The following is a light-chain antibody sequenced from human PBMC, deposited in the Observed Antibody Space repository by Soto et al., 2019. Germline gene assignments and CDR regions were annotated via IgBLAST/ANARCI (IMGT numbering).Light chain of an antibody. CDR2: DAS. CDR1: QSVSTY. J-gene: IGKJ3*01. V-gene: IGKV3-11*01. CDR3: QQRSDWPGFT. Sequence: EIVLTQSPATLALSPGERATLSCRASQSVSTYLAWYQHKPGQAPRLLIHDASKRATDIPARFSGSGSGTDFTLTISSLGPEDFAVYYCQQRSDWPGFTFGPGTKVEIQ.